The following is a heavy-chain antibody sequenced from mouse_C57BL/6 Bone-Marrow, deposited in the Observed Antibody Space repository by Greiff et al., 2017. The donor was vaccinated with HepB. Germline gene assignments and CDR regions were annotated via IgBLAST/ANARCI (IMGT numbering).Heavy chain of an antibody. Sequence: EVKVVESGGGLVRPGGSLKLSCAASGFTFSSYAMSWVRQRPEKRLEWVGNISDGGSYTYYTDKLKGRFTISRDNAKSNPYMQLSNLKSEDTAMYYCAREGMWYFDYWGQGTTLTVSS. J-gene: IGHJ2*01. CDR3: AREGMWYFDY. CDR2: ISDGGSYT. CDR1: GFTFSSYA. V-gene: IGHV5-4*01.